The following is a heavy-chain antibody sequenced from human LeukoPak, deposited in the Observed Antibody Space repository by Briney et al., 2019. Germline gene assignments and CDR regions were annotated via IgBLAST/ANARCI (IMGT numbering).Heavy chain of an antibody. J-gene: IGHJ5*02. D-gene: IGHD6-13*01. CDR1: GFTFSSYA. CDR2: ISGSGGST. V-gene: IGHV3-23*01. Sequence: GGSLRLSCAASGFTFSSYAMSWVRQAPGKGLEWVSAISGSGGSTYYADSVKGRFTISRDNSKNTLYLQMNSLRAEDTAVYYCAKETGSSWYGPYNWFDPWGQGTMVTVSS. CDR3: AKETGSSWYGPYNWFDP.